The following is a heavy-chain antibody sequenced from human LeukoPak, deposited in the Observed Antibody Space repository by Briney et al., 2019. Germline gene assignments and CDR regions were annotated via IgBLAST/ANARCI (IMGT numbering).Heavy chain of an antibody. CDR1: GLAFSSYS. CDR2: ISGSGGST. D-gene: IGHD6-19*01. V-gene: IGHV3-23*01. Sequence: GGFLRLSCAASGLAFSSYSMNWVRQAPGKGLEWVSAISGSGGSTYYADSGKGRVTISRDNSKNTLYLQMNSLRAEDTAVYYCAKEAGYSSGWYLEYWGQGTLVTVSS. CDR3: AKEAGYSSGWYLEY. J-gene: IGHJ4*02.